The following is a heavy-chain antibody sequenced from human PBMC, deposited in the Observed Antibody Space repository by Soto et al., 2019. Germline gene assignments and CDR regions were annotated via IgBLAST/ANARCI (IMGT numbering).Heavy chain of an antibody. J-gene: IGHJ6*02. CDR1: GFTFSSYG. Sequence: QVQLVESGGGVVQPGRSLRLSCAASGFTFSSYGMHWVRQAPGKGLEWVAVIWYDGSNQYYADSVKGRFTISRDNSKNTLYLQMNSLRAEDTAVFYCARASLFAEGYGMDVWGQGTTVTVSS. V-gene: IGHV3-33*01. CDR2: IWYDGSNQ. D-gene: IGHD3-10*02. CDR3: ARASLFAEGYGMDV.